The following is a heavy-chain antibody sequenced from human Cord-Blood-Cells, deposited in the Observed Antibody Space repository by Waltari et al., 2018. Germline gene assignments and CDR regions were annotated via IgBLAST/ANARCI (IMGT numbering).Heavy chain of an antibody. V-gene: IGHV1-69*01. CDR1: GGTFSSYA. CDR3: AREWAGTHAFDI. Sequence: QVQLVQSGVEVKKPGSSVKVSCKASGGTFSSYAISWVRQDPGQGLEWMGGIIPIFGTANYAQKFQGRVTINADESTSTAYMELSSLRSEHTAVYYCAREWAGTHAFDIWGQGKWSPTLQ. D-gene: IGHD1-1*01. CDR2: IIPIFGTA. J-gene: IGHJ3*02.